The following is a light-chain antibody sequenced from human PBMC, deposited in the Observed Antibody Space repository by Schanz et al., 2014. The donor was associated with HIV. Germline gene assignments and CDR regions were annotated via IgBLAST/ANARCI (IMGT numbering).Light chain of an antibody. Sequence: QSVLAQPPSVSGAPGQRVTISCTGSSSNIGADFDVHWYQLLPGTAPKLLIFDNTNRPSGVPDRFSGSKSGTSASLAITGLQAEDEADYFCSAYGGGNNLIFGGGTKLTVL. J-gene: IGLJ2*01. CDR2: DNT. V-gene: IGLV1-40*01. CDR3: SAYGGGNNLI. CDR1: SSNIGADFD.